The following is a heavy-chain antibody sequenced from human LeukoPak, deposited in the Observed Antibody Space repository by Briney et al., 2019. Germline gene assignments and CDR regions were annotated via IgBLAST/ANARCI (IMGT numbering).Heavy chain of an antibody. D-gene: IGHD5-24*01. CDR1: GGSISSYY. CDR3: ARGSRRDGYNYFDY. CDR2: IYYSGST. Sequence: PSETLSLTCTVSGGSISSYYWSWIRQPPGKGLEWIGYIYYSGSTNYNPSLKSRVTISVDTSKNQFSLKLSSVTASDTAVYYCARGSRRDGYNYFDYWGQRTLVTVSS. J-gene: IGHJ4*02. V-gene: IGHV4-59*01.